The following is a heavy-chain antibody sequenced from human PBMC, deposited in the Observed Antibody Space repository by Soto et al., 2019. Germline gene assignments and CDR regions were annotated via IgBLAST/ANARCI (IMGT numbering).Heavy chain of an antibody. D-gene: IGHD1-1*01. CDR1: NGSISVFD. Sequence: PSQKQAGTGTVCNGSISVFDWSWMRKSAGKGLESMGGTYATGTTDYNPPVKSRVMMAVDTSKKQFSLKLRSLTAADTAVYDCVRDGTTTLRYWFDTWGQ. CDR3: VRDGTTTLRYWFDT. V-gene: IGHV4-4*07. CDR2: TYATGTT. J-gene: IGHJ5*02.